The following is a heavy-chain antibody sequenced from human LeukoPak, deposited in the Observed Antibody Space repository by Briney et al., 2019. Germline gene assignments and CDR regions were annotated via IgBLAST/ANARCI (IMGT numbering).Heavy chain of an antibody. J-gene: IGHJ4*02. Sequence: PGGSLRLSCAASGFTFSSYAMSWVRQAPGKGLEWDSAISGSGGSTYYADSVKGRFTISRDNSKNTLYLQMNSLRAEDTAIYYCAKDRSVYSSCDYWGQGTLVTVSS. D-gene: IGHD3-22*01. CDR2: ISGSGGST. CDR3: AKDRSVYSSCDY. CDR1: GFTFSSYA. V-gene: IGHV3-23*01.